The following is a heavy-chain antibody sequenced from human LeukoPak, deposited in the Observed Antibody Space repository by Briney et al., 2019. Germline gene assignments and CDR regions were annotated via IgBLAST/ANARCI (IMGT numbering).Heavy chain of an antibody. V-gene: IGHV3-43D*03. CDR1: GFTFDDYA. J-gene: IGHJ4*02. Sequence: TGGSLRLSCAASGFTFDDYAMHWVRQAPGKGLEWVSLISWDGGSTYYAGSVKGRFTISRDNSKNSLYLQMNSLRPEDTALYCCAEDVRGSTSWYGLDYWGQGTLVTVSS. CDR3: AEDVRGSTSWYGLDY. CDR2: ISWDGGST. D-gene: IGHD6-13*01.